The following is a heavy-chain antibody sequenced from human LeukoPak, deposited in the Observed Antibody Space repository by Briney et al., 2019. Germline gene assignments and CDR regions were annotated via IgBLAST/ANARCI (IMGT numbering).Heavy chain of an antibody. Sequence: GGSLRLSCAASGFTFSSYSMNWVRQAPGKGLEWVSYISSSSSTIYYADSVKGRFTISRDNAKNSLYLQMNSLRAEDTAVYYCARGGTGARQHAFDIWGQGTMVTVSS. CDR3: ARGGTGARQHAFDI. V-gene: IGHV3-48*04. J-gene: IGHJ3*02. CDR1: GFTFSSYS. CDR2: ISSSSSTI. D-gene: IGHD1-1*01.